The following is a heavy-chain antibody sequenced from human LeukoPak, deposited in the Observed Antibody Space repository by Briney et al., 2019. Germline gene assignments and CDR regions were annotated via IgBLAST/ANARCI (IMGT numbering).Heavy chain of an antibody. CDR1: GGTFSSYA. J-gene: IGHJ4*02. CDR2: IIPIFGTA. D-gene: IGHD1-26*01. Sequence: GSSVKVSCKASGGTFSSYAISWARQAPGQGLEWMGGIIPIFGTANYAQKFQGRVTITTDESTSTAYMELSSLRSEDTAVYYCAREVRSGSYPTDYWGQGTLVTVSS. V-gene: IGHV1-69*05. CDR3: AREVRSGSYPTDY.